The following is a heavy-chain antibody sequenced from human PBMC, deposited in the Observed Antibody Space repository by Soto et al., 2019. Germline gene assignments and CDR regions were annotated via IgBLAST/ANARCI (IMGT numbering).Heavy chain of an antibody. CDR3: AREDGSGSYWSAFDI. J-gene: IGHJ3*02. CDR2: IKEDGSEK. CDR1: GFTFSSYG. Sequence: GGSLRLSCAASGFTFSSYGMTWVRQAPGKGLEWVANIKEDGSEKYYADSVKGRFTISRDNSKNTLYLQMNSLRAEDTAVYYCAREDGSGSYWSAFDIWGQGTMVTVSS. V-gene: IGHV3-7*01. D-gene: IGHD3-10*01.